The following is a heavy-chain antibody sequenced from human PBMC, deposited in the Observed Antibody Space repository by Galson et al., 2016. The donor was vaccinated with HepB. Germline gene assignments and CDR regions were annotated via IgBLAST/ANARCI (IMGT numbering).Heavy chain of an antibody. CDR1: GFLFSGSA. Sequence: SLRLSCAASGFLFSGSAMHWVRQAPGKGLEWVGRIRNKANNYTTTHRESVKGRFAISRDDSKNMAYLQMNSLKTEDTGGYFCTTDALDHWGQGTLVTVPS. CDR2: IRNKANNYTT. V-gene: IGHV3-73*01. J-gene: IGHJ4*02. CDR3: TTDALDH. D-gene: IGHD2-2*01.